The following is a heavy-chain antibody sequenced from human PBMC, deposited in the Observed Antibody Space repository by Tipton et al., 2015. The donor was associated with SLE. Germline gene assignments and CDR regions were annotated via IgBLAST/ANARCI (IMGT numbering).Heavy chain of an antibody. J-gene: IGHJ5*02. V-gene: IGHV4-39*07. CDR2: IYYSGGT. CDR3: ATDGRAVGNWFDP. Sequence: TLSLTCSVSGGSLSSSGYYWGWIRQPPGKGLEWIGTIYYSGGTSYNPSLKSRVTISVDTSKNQFSLKLNSVTAGDTAVYYCATDGRAVGNWFDPWGQGILVTVSS. D-gene: IGHD6-19*01. CDR1: GGSLSSSGYY.